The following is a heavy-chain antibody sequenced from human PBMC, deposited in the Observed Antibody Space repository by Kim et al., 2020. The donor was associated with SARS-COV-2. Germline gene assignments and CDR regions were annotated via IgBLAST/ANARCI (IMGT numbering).Heavy chain of an antibody. CDR2: IRSKAYGGTT. V-gene: IGHV3-49*03. Sequence: GGSLRLSCTASGFTFGDYAMSWFRQAPGQGLEWVGFIRSKAYGGTTEYAASVKGRFTISRDDSKSIAYLQMNSLKTEDTAVYYCTRKSIAVAGTIDYWGQGTLGTVSS. D-gene: IGHD6-19*01. CDR1: GFTFGDYA. J-gene: IGHJ4*02. CDR3: TRKSIAVAGTIDY.